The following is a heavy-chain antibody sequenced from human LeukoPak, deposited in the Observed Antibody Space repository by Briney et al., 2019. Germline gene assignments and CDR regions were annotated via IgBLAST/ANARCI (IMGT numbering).Heavy chain of an antibody. CDR2: IYTSGST. V-gene: IGHV4-4*07. CDR1: GCSISSYY. J-gene: IGHJ5*02. D-gene: IGHD6-13*01. CDR3: ARVLGSWYPRSWFDP. Sequence: PSETLSLTCTASGCSISSYYLSWVRQPAGKGLEWIGRIYTSGSTNYNPSLKSRVTMSVDTSKNQFSLKLSSVTAPDTAVYYCARVLGSWYPRSWFDPCGQGTLVTVSS.